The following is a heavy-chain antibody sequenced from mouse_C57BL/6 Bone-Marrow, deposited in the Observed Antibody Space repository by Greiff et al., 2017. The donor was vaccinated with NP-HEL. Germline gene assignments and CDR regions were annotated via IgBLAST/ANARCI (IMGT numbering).Heavy chain of an antibody. CDR3: ARTYDGYYVGY. CDR1: GYTFTSYW. V-gene: IGHV1-59*01. Sequence: QVQLQQPGAELVRPGTSVKLSCKASGYTFTSYWMHWVKQRPGQGLEWIGVIDPSDSYTNYNQKFKGKATLTVDTSSSTAYMQLSSLTSEDSAVYYCARTYDGYYVGYWGQGTTLTVSS. D-gene: IGHD2-3*01. J-gene: IGHJ2*01. CDR2: IDPSDSYT.